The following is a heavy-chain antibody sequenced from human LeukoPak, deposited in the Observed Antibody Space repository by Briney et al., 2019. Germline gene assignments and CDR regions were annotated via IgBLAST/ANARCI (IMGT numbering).Heavy chain of an antibody. V-gene: IGHV4-59*08. CDR1: GDSISSYY. D-gene: IGHD3-10*01. Sequence: PSETLSLTCTVSGDSISSYYWSWIRQPPGKGLDWIGYISYSGSTNYNPSLKSRVTISVDTSKNQFSLKLSSVTAADTAVYYCARHGYGSGSYTFDYWGQGTLVTVSS. CDR3: ARHGYGSGSYTFDY. J-gene: IGHJ4*02. CDR2: ISYSGST.